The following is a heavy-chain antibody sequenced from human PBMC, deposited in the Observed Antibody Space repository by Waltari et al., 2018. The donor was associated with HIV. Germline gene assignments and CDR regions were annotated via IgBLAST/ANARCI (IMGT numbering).Heavy chain of an antibody. CDR1: HDSMNSGGNS. J-gene: IGHJ4*02. CDR3: ARGNGVWFGDVTYFDH. D-gene: IGHD3-10*01. V-gene: IGHV4-30-2*06. CDR2: IFQNEIT. Sequence: QLQLLESGLGLVKPSQTLSLTCVVSHDSMNSGGNSWTWIRQSPGKGLEWLGNIFQNEITYYNPSLKSRLFISLDKSKKLFFLEVSSVTAADTAIYYCARGNGVWFGDVTYFDHWGQGILVTVSS.